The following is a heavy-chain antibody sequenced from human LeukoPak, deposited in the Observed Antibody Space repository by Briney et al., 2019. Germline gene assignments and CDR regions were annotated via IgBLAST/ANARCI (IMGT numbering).Heavy chain of an antibody. D-gene: IGHD6-13*01. Sequence: SETLSLTCTVSGDSISSYYWSWVRQPPGKGLEWIGYIYFRGSTNYNPSLKSRVTISVDTSKNQFSLKLISVTAADTAVYYCARHQYDSSWSPFDYWGQGTLVTVSS. J-gene: IGHJ4*02. CDR3: ARHQYDSSWSPFDY. CDR2: IYFRGST. CDR1: GDSISSYY. V-gene: IGHV4-59*08.